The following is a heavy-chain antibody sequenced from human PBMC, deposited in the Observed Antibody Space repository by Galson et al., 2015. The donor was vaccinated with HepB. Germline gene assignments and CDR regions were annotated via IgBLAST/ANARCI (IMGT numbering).Heavy chain of an antibody. D-gene: IGHD1-26*01. J-gene: IGHJ2*01. V-gene: IGHV3-30*18. Sequence: SLRLSCAASGFTFNNYGMHWVRQAPGKGLEWVAAISYEDGSNKYYADSVKGRFTVSRDNSKNTLYLQMNSLRPEDTAVYYCAKDQWELLLGWYFDLWGRGTLVTVSS. CDR1: GFTFNNYG. CDR2: ISYEDGSNK. CDR3: AKDQWELLLGWYFDL.